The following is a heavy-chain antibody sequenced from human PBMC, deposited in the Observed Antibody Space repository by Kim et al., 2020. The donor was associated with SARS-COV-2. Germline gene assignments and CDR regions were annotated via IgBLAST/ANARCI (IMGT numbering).Heavy chain of an antibody. CDR2: IRSESYGGAA. J-gene: IGHJ6*02. D-gene: IGHD2-8*02. CDR3: TCPVTGGWPTYAVDV. CDR1: GFTFGDHA. V-gene: IGHV3-49*04. Sequence: GGSLRLSCTGSGFTFGDHAMSWVRQAPGKGLEWVGFIRSESYGGAADYAASVKGRFTISRDDSKSIVYLQMDSLRMEDTGVYFCTCPVTGGWPTYAVDVWGQGISVTVSS.